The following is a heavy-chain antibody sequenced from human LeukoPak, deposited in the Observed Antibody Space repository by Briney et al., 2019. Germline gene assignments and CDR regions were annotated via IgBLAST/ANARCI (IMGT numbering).Heavy chain of an antibody. Sequence: PGRSLRLSCAASGFTFSSYAMHWVRQAPGKGLEWVAVISYDGSNKYYADSVKGRFTISRDNSKNTLYLQMNSLRAEDTAVYYCARARIAATDFDYWGQGTLVTVSS. D-gene: IGHD6-13*01. CDR1: GFTFSSYA. J-gene: IGHJ4*02. CDR2: ISYDGSNK. CDR3: ARARIAATDFDY. V-gene: IGHV3-30-3*01.